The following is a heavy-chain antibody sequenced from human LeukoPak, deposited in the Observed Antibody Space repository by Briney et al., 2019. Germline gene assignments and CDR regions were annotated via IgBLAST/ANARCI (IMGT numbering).Heavy chain of an antibody. J-gene: IGHJ4*02. D-gene: IGHD3-22*01. CDR1: GFTFSDYY. CDR3: AREYDSSGYYYFDY. CDR2: ISSSGSTI. Sequence: GGSLRLSCAASGFTFSDYYMSWIRQAPGKGLEWVSYISSSGSTIYYADSVKGRFTISRDNAKNSLYLQMNSLKAEDTAVYYCAREYDSSGYYYFDYWGQGTLVTASS. V-gene: IGHV3-11*01.